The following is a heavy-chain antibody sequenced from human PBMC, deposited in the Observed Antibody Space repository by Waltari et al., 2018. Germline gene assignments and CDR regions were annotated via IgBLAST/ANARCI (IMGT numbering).Heavy chain of an antibody. CDR2: ISGDSRFI. V-gene: IGHV3-21*01. D-gene: IGHD3-16*01. J-gene: IGHJ4*02. Sequence: EVQLVESGGGLVKPGGSLRLFWEALGFPFGGYSLTWVRQAPGKGLEWVSSISGDSRFIYYADSVNGRFTISSDDAKNSLYLQMNSLRVEDTAVYYCARDRRGYFDYWGPGTLVSVSS. CDR1: GFPFGGYS. CDR3: ARDRRGYFDY.